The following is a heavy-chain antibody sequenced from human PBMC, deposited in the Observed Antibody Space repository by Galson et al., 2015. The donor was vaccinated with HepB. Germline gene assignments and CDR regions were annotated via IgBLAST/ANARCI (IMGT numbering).Heavy chain of an antibody. CDR1: GFTFSSYD. V-gene: IGHV3-13*01. J-gene: IGHJ2*01. CDR2: IGTAGDT. D-gene: IGHD1-26*01. CDR3: ARGRIVGATTILGYFDL. Sequence: SLRLSCAASGFTFSSYDMHWVRQATGKGLEWVSAIGTAGDTYYPGSVKGRFTISRENAKNSLYLQMNSLRAGDTAVYYCARGRIVGATTILGYFDLWGRGTLVTVSS.